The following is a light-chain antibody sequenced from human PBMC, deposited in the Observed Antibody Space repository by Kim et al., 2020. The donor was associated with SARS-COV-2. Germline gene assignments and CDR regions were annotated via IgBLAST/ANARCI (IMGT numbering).Light chain of an antibody. CDR3: QTWDSSTVV. CDR2: EDD. CDR1: KLEEKF. J-gene: IGLJ3*02. Sequence: SYELTQPPSVSVSPGQAASITCSEDKLEEKFGSWFQQKPGQSPVLVVYEDDKRPAGIPERISGSTSGNTATLTISGTQAMDEADYYCQTWDSSTVVFGGG. V-gene: IGLV3-1*01.